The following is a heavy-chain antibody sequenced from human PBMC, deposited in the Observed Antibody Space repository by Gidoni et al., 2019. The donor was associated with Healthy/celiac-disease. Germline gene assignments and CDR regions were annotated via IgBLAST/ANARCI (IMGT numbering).Heavy chain of an antibody. CDR2: IYYSGST. J-gene: IGHJ3*02. Sequence: QLQLQESGPGLVKPSETLSLTCTVSGGSISSSSYYWGWIRQPPGKGLEWIGSIYYSGSTYYNPSLKSRVTISVDTSKNQFSLKLSSVTAADTAVYYCARRIVVVPAGAFDIWGQGTMVTVSS. D-gene: IGHD2-2*01. V-gene: IGHV4-39*01. CDR1: GGSISSSSYY. CDR3: ARRIVVVPAGAFDI.